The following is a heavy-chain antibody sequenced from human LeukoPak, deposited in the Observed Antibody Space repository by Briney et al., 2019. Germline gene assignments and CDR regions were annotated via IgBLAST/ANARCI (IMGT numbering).Heavy chain of an antibody. D-gene: IGHD3-3*01. CDR3: TTGYDFWSGYYLDY. V-gene: IGHV3-23*01. J-gene: IGHJ4*02. CDR2: ISGSGGST. Sequence: GGSLRLSCAASGFTFSSYAMSWVRQAPGKGLEWVSAISGSGGSTYYADSVKGRFTISRDNSKNTLYLQMNSLRAEDTAVYYCTTGYDFWSGYYLDYWGQGTLVTVSS. CDR1: GFTFSSYA.